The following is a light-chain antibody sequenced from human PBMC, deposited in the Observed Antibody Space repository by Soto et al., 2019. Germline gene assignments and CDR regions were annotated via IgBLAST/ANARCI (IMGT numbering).Light chain of an antibody. V-gene: IGKV3-20*01. CDR2: GAS. CDR3: QQSGSSPPT. Sequence: EIVLTQSPGTLSLSPGERATLSCRASQTLASNSLAWYQQKAGQAPRLLIYGASSRATGIPDRFSGSASGTDFTLTITRLAPEDFAVYFCQQSGSSPPTFSQGTKVHIK. CDR1: QTLASNS. J-gene: IGKJ1*01.